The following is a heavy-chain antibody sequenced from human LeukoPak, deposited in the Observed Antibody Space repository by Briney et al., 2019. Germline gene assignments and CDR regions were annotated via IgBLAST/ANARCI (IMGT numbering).Heavy chain of an antibody. J-gene: IGHJ4*02. D-gene: IGHD6-6*01. CDR3: AKFYVATRLTTPFDY. V-gene: IGHV3-23*01. Sequence: QPGGSLRLSCAASGFTFSSYGMSWVRQAPGKGLEWVSAISGSGDNIYYADSVKGRFTISRDNSKNTLYLQMNSLRVEDTAVYYCAKFYVATRLTTPFDYWGQGTLVTVSS. CDR1: GFTFSSYG. CDR2: ISGSGDNI.